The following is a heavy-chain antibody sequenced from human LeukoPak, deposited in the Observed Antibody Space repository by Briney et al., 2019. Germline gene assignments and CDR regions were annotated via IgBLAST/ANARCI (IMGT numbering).Heavy chain of an antibody. J-gene: IGHJ4*02. CDR2: ISSSSSYI. Sequence: PGGSLRLSCAASGFTVSSNYMSWVRQAPGKGLEWVSSISSSSSYIYYADSVKGRFTISRDNAKNSLYLQMNSLRAEDTAVYYCARGALPAYYFDYWGQGTLVTVSS. CDR3: ARGALPAYYFDY. V-gene: IGHV3-21*01. CDR1: GFTVSSNY. D-gene: IGHD2-15*01.